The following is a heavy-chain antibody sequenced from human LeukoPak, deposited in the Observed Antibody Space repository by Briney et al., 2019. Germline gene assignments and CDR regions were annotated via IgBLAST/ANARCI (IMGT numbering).Heavy chain of an antibody. D-gene: IGHD2-15*01. J-gene: IGHJ2*01. V-gene: IGHV4-34*01. CDR3: ARGGRSLVAAQFDL. CDR2: INHSGST. CDR1: GGPFSGYY. Sequence: SETLSLTCAVYGGPFSGYYWSWIRQPPGKGLEWIGEINHSGSTNYNPSLKSRVTISVDTSKNQFSLKLSSVTAADTAVYYCARGGRSLVAAQFDLWGRGTLVTVSS.